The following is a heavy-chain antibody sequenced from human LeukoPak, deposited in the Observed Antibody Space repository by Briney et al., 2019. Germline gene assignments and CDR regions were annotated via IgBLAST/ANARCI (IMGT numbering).Heavy chain of an antibody. CDR1: GFTFSSYG. CDR2: ISYDGSNK. J-gene: IGHJ4*02. V-gene: IGHV3-30*03. Sequence: GGSLRLSCAASGFTFSSYGMHWVRQAPSKGLEWVAVISYDGSNKYYADSVKGRFTISRDNSKNTLYLQMNSLRAEDTAVYYCASSYYFDYWGQGTLVTVSS. CDR3: ASSYYFDY.